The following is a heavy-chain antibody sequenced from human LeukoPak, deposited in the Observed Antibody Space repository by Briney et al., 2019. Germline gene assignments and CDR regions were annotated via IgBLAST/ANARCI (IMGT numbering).Heavy chain of an antibody. V-gene: IGHV5-51*01. Sequence: PGESLQISCKGSGYRFASYWIGWGRQMPGKGLEWMGNIYPGDSDTRYSPPFQGQVTISADKSINTAYLQWSSLKASDSAMYYCARRLAVAGRGYYGMDVWGQGTTVTVSS. J-gene: IGHJ6*02. D-gene: IGHD6-19*01. CDR1: GYRFASYW. CDR2: IYPGDSDT. CDR3: ARRLAVAGRGYYGMDV.